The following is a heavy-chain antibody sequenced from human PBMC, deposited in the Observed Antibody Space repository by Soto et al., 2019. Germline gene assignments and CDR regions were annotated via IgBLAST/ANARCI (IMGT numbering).Heavy chain of an antibody. J-gene: IGHJ6*02. CDR3: ARDGPYYSPTRLDV. V-gene: IGHV3-53*04. D-gene: IGHD1-26*01. CDR2: LHSGGDT. CDR1: GIPVSSNY. Sequence: EVQLVESGGGLVQPGGSLRLSCAASGIPVSSNYMTWVRQAPGKGLEWVSVLHSGGDTYYANSVKGRFTISRHDSTNTLFLHMNSLTPEDTAVYYCARDGPYYSPTRLDVWGQGTTVTVSS.